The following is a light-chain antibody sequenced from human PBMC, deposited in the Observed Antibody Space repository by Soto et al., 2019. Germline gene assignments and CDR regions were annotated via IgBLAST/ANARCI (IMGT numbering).Light chain of an antibody. CDR3: QTWGTGLLV. CDR2: LNSDGSH. Sequence: QSVLTQSPSASASLGASVKLTCTLSSGHSSYAIAWHQQQPEKGPRYLMKLNSDGSHSKGDGIPDRFSGSSSGAERYLTICSLQSEDEADYYCQTWGTGLLVFGGGTKLTVL. J-gene: IGLJ3*02. V-gene: IGLV4-69*01. CDR1: SGHSSYA.